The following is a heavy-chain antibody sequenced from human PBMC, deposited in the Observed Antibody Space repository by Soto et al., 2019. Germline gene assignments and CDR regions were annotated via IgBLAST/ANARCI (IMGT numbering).Heavy chain of an antibody. CDR2: IIPIFGTA. V-gene: IGHV1-69*13. CDR3: ARGVVVVSRNYYGMDV. Sequence: SVKVSCKASRGTFSSYAISWVRQAPGQGLEWMGGIIPIFGTANYAQKFQGRVTITADESTSTAYMELSSLRSEDTAVYYCARGVVVVSRNYYGMDVWGQGTTVTVSS. J-gene: IGHJ6*02. D-gene: IGHD2-21*01. CDR1: RGTFSSYA.